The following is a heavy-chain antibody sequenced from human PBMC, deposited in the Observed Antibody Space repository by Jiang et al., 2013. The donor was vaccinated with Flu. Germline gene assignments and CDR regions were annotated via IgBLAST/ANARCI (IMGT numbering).Heavy chain of an antibody. CDR2: IKHDETEQ. CDR3: ARGGTDWYKPGSPDY. V-gene: IGHV3-7*01. J-gene: IGHJ4*02. Sequence: SGGGLVQPGGSLRLSCAASGFAFNTYWMKWVRQAPGKGLEWVANIKHDETEQYYVDSVKGRFTISRDNAKNSLYLQMNSLRAEDTAIYYCARGGTDWYKPGSPDYWGQGTLVTVSS. D-gene: IGHD6-19*01. CDR1: GFAFNTYW.